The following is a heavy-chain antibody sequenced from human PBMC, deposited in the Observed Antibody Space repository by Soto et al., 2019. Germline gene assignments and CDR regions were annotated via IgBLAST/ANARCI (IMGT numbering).Heavy chain of an antibody. Sequence: QVQLVQSGAEVKKPGASVKVSCKSSGYTFTSYGLSWVRQAPGQGLEWMGWISAYNGNTNYSQQLQGRVTMTTDPSTSPAYMELRSLRYDDTAVYYCARVSWYQLLNWFDPWGQGTLVTVSS. CDR2: ISAYNGNT. V-gene: IGHV1-18*01. CDR1: GYTFTSYG. CDR3: ARVSWYQLLNWFDP. D-gene: IGHD2-2*01. J-gene: IGHJ5*02.